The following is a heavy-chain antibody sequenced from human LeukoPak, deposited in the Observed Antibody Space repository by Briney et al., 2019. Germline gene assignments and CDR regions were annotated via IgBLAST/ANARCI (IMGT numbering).Heavy chain of an antibody. CDR2: ITHSGST. J-gene: IGHJ4*03. CDR1: GESFSGYY. D-gene: IGHD3-10*01. V-gene: IGHV4-34*01. Sequence: SETLSLTCAVYGESFSGYYWTWIRQPPGKGLEWIGEITHSGSTNYTPSLKSRVTISVDTSKNQFSLKLSSVTAADTAVYYCARVMTYYFGEGSYGHLSVPGTIDYWGQGTTVTVSS. CDR3: ARVMTYYFGEGSYGHLSVPGTIDY.